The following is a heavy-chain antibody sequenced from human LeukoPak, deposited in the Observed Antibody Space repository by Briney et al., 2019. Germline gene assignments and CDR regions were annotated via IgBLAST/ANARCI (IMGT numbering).Heavy chain of an antibody. CDR1: GYSISSGYY. J-gene: IGHJ4*02. Sequence: SETLSLTCTVSGYSISSGYYWGWIRQPPGKGLEWIGSIYHSGSTYYNPSLKSRVTISVDTSKNQFSLKLSSVTAADTAVYYCATPSRKQLVLYDYWGQGTLVTVSS. V-gene: IGHV4-38-2*02. D-gene: IGHD6-6*01. CDR2: IYHSGST. CDR3: ATPSRKQLVLYDY.